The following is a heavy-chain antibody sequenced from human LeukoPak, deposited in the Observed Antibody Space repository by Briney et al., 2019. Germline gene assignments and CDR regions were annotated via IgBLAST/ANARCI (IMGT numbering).Heavy chain of an antibody. CDR3: ARARFGEPYAAFNL. V-gene: IGHV3-11*01. Sequence: PGESLRLSCAASGFSSRDHYLSWIRQAPGKGLEWLASVSSTGTTISYADSVKGRFTISRDDAKNSLFLQMTSLRGEDTALYYCARARFGEPYAAFNLWGQGTMVTVSS. CDR1: GFSSRDHY. CDR2: VSSTGTTI. J-gene: IGHJ3*01. D-gene: IGHD3-10*01.